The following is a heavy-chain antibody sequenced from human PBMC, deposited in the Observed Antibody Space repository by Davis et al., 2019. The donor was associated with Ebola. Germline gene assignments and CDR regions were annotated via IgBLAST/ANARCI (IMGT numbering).Heavy chain of an antibody. D-gene: IGHD1-26*01. Sequence: GGSLRLSCAASGFTFSSYGMHWVRQAPGKGLEWVAVISYDGSNKYYADSVKGRFTISRDNSKNTLYLQMNSLRAEDTAVYYCAKDGGGVQAHYYYYYGMDVWGQGTTVTVSS. J-gene: IGHJ6*02. CDR3: AKDGGGVQAHYYYYYGMDV. CDR1: GFTFSSYG. V-gene: IGHV3-30*18. CDR2: ISYDGSNK.